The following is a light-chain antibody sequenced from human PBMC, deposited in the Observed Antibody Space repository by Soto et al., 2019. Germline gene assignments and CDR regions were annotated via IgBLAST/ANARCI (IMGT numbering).Light chain of an antibody. Sequence: DIQMTQSPSSLSASVGDRVTITCRASQSISTHLNWYQQKPGKAPKRLIYAASSLQSGVPSRFSGSGSGTEFTITISSLQPEDFATYYCLQHNSYPLTFGGGTKVDIK. V-gene: IGKV1-17*01. CDR3: LQHNSYPLT. CDR2: AAS. CDR1: QSISTH. J-gene: IGKJ4*01.